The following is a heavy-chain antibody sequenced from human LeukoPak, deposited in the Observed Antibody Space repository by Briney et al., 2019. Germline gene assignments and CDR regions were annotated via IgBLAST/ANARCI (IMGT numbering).Heavy chain of an antibody. J-gene: IGHJ4*02. CDR1: GGSISSGDYY. CDR3: ARGIVVVTPNTNVYYFDY. D-gene: IGHD2-21*02. Sequence: SETPSLTCTVSGGSISSGDYYWSWIRQPPGKGLEWIGYIYYSGSTYYNPSLKSRVTISVDTSKNQFSLKLSSVTAADTAVYYCARGIVVVTPNTNVYYFDYWGQGTLVTVSS. CDR2: IYYSGST. V-gene: IGHV4-30-4*01.